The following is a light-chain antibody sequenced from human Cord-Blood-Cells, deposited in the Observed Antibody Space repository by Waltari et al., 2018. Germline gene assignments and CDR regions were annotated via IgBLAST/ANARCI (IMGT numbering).Light chain of an antibody. J-gene: IGKJ1*01. V-gene: IGKV1-39*01. CDR3: QQSYSTPQ. CDR1: QSISSY. CDR2: AAS. Sequence: DIQMTQSPSSLSASVGDRVTITCRASQSISSYLNWYQQKPGKAPKLLIYAASSLQSGVPSRFSCSGSGTDFTLTISILQPEDFATYYCQQSYSTPQFGQGTKVEIK.